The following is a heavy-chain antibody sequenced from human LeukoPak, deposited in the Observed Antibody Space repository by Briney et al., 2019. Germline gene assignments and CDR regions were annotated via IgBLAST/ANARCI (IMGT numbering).Heavy chain of an antibody. Sequence: GASVKVSCKASGYTFNGYYMHWVRQAPGQGLEWMGLINPTGGSTGYAQKSQGRVTMTRDMSTSTDYMELSSLRSVDTAIYYCARDNSVGDNAWWFDPWGQGTLVTVSS. D-gene: IGHD1-26*01. CDR2: INPTGGST. CDR3: ARDNSVGDNAWWFDP. J-gene: IGHJ5*02. V-gene: IGHV1-46*02. CDR1: GYTFNGYY.